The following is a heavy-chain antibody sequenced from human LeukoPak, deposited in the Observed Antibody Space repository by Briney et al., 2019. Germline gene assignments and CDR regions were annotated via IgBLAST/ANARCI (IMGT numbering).Heavy chain of an antibody. V-gene: IGHV3-48*02. J-gene: IGHJ4*02. Sequence: GGSLRLSCVASGFIFSNYGMNWVRQAPGKELEWLSYISSSSDAIYCADSVKGRFTISRDNAKNSLYLEMNSLRDEDTAVYYCARVSRVTTNFDYWGQGTLVTVS. CDR2: ISSSSDAI. D-gene: IGHD1-1*01. CDR1: GFIFSNYG. CDR3: ARVSRVTTNFDY.